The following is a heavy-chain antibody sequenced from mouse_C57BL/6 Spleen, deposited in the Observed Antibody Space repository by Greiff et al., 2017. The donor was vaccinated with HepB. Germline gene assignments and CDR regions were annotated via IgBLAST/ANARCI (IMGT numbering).Heavy chain of an antibody. J-gene: IGHJ3*01. V-gene: IGHV1-52*01. CDR3: ARSTAQATGFAY. CDR1: GYTFTGYW. CDR2: IDPSDSET. D-gene: IGHD3-2*02. Sequence: QVQLQQPGAELVRPGSSVKLSCKASGYTFTGYWMHWVKQRPIQGLEWIGNIDPSDSETNYNQKFKDKATLTVDKSSSTAYMQLSSLTAEDSAVYYCARSTAQATGFAYWGHGALVTVSA.